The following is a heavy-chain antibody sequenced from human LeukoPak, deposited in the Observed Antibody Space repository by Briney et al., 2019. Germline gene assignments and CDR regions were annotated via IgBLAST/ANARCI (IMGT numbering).Heavy chain of an antibody. J-gene: IGHJ4*02. Sequence: PGGSLRLSCAASGFTFSSYSMNWVRQAPGKGLEWVSSISSSSSYIYYADSVKGRFTISRDNAKNSLYLQMNSLRAEDTAVYYCARESQYCSSTSCYTLFDYWGQGTLVTVSS. CDR1: GFTFSSYS. CDR2: ISSSSSYI. CDR3: ARESQYCSSTSCYTLFDY. D-gene: IGHD2-2*02. V-gene: IGHV3-21*01.